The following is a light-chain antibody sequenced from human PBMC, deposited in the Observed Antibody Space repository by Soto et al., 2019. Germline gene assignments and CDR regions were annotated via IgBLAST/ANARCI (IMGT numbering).Light chain of an antibody. J-gene: IGKJ1*01. CDR3: PQYGGSPRT. CDR2: GAS. V-gene: IGKV3-20*01. Sequence: EIVLTQSPGTLSLSPGERATLSCRASQSVSSNYLAWYQQKPGQAPRLLIYGASSRATGIPDRFSGSGSGTEFTLTISRLEPEDFAVYYCPQYGGSPRTFGQGTKVEIK. CDR1: QSVSSNY.